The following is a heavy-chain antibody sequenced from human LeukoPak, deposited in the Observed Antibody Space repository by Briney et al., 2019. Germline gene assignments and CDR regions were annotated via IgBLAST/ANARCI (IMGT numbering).Heavy chain of an antibody. D-gene: IGHD1-26*01. J-gene: IGHJ3*02. CDR3: ASVGARFRGPGTFDI. CDR1: GYTFTSYG. Sequence: ASVKVSCKASGYTFTSYGISWVRQAPGQGLEWMGWISAYNGNTNYAQKLQGRVTVTTDTSTSTAYMELRSLRSDDTAVYYCASVGARFRGPGTFDIWGQGTMVTVSS. CDR2: ISAYNGNT. V-gene: IGHV1-18*01.